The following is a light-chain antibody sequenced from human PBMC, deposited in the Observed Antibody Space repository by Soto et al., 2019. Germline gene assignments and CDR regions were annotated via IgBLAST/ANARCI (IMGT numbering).Light chain of an antibody. J-gene: IGLJ1*01. Sequence: QSVLTQPPSVSAAPGQKVTISCSGSSSNIGSYYVSWYQHLPGTAPKALIYDNNKRPSGIPDRFSGSRSGTSATLGITVLQTGDEADYYCGTWDSSLNAYVFGTGTKVTVL. CDR1: SSNIGSYY. V-gene: IGLV1-51*01. CDR2: DNN. CDR3: GTWDSSLNAYV.